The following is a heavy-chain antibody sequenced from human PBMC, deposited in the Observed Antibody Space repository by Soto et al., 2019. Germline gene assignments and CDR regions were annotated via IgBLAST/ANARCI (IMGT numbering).Heavy chain of an antibody. CDR1: GFTFSSYW. J-gene: IGHJ3*01. CDR2: IHSDGSST. V-gene: IGHV3-74*01. D-gene: IGHD2-21*02. CDR3: ARGDRGAFDL. Sequence: EVRLVESEGGLVQPGGSLSLSCAASGFTFSSYWMHWVRQAPGQGLLWVSRIHSDGSSTTYADSVKGRFTISRDNAKNTVSLQRNSLRVEDTGVYFCARGDRGAFDLWGQGTMVTVSS.